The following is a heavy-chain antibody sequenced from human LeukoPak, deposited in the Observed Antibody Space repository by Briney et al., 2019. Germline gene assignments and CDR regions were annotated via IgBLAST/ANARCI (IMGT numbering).Heavy chain of an antibody. V-gene: IGHV3-20*04. CDR1: GFTFVVHG. D-gene: IGHD3-22*01. Sequence: PGGSLRLSCAAAGFTFVVHGMSWVRQAAGKGRESVSGICWHGGSTGCADSVKGLFTISRDNAKNSLYLKMKSLRAEDTALYYCARVSGLGSYYDSSGYPDYWGQGTLVTVSS. CDR2: ICWHGGST. J-gene: IGHJ4*02. CDR3: ARVSGLGSYYDSSGYPDY.